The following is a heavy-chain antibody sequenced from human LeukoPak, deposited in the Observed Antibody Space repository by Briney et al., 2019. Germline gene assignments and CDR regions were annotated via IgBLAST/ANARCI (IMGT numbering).Heavy chain of an antibody. J-gene: IGHJ3*02. V-gene: IGHV3-7*01. D-gene: IGHD2-21*02. CDR3: ARGDFSENDDCVDAFDI. CDR1: GFTFNNYW. CDR2: IKQDGSEK. Sequence: PGGSLRLSCAASGFTFNNYWMSWVRQAPGKGLQWVANIKQDGSEKFYVDSVKGRFTISRDNTKKSLYLQMNSLRAEDTAIYYCARGDFSENDDCVDAFDIWGRGTMVIVSS.